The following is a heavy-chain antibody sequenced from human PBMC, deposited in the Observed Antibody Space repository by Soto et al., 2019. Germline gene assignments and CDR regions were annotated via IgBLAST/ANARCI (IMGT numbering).Heavy chain of an antibody. CDR3: ARALEPVYDSSGYYSAPLDY. Sequence: SVKVSCKASGGTFSSYAISWVRQAPGQGLEWMGGIIPIFGTANYAQKFQGRVTITADESTSTAYMELSSLRSEDTAVYYCARALEPVYDSSGYYSAPLDYWGQGTLVTVS. CDR1: GGTFSSYA. CDR2: IIPIFGTA. D-gene: IGHD3-22*01. V-gene: IGHV1-69*13. J-gene: IGHJ4*02.